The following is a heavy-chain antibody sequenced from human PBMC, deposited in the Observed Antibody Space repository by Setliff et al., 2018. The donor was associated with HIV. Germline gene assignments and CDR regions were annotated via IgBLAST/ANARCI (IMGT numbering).Heavy chain of an antibody. Sequence: GESLKISCAASGFSFSSYTMNWVRQAPGKGLGWVAIISSDGGNKFYADSVKGRFTISRDNSKNTLSLQMNSLRAEDTAVYYCARDRSARLSLDYYFDFWGQGTLVTVSS. CDR2: ISSDGGNK. CDR3: ARDRSARLSLDYYFDF. V-gene: IGHV3-30*04. J-gene: IGHJ4*02. D-gene: IGHD6-6*01. CDR1: GFSFSSYT.